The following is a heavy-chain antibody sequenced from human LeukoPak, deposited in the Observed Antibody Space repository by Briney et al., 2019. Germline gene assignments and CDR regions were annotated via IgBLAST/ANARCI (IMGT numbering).Heavy chain of an antibody. CDR2: IYYSGTT. CDR3: ARVGGRDGYNYPIMDMDV. V-gene: IGHV4-39*07. Sequence: PSETLSLTCTVSGGSISSSSYYWGWIRQPPGKGLEWIGTIYYSGTTYYNPSLKSRISISVDTSKNQFSLKLTSVTAADTAVYYCARVGGRDGYNYPIMDMDVWGQGTTVTVSS. J-gene: IGHJ6*02. D-gene: IGHD5-24*01. CDR1: GGSISSSSYY.